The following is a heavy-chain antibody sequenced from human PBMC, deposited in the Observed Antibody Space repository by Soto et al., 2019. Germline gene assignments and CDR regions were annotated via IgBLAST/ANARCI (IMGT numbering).Heavy chain of an antibody. Sequence: GASVEVSCKASGGTLGSYASRWVRQANGQGLEWMGGIIPIFGTANYAQKFQGRVTITADESTSTAYMELSSLRSEDTAVYYCARSGYSYGYGASSWFDPWGQGTLVTVSS. CDR1: GGTLGSYA. CDR3: ARSGYSYGYGASSWFDP. V-gene: IGHV1-69*13. D-gene: IGHD5-18*01. CDR2: IIPIFGTA. J-gene: IGHJ5*02.